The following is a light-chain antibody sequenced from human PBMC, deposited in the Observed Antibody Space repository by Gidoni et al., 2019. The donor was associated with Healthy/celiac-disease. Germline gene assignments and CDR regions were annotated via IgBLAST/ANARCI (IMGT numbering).Light chain of an antibody. J-gene: IGKJ4*01. V-gene: IGKV3-20*01. CDR2: GAS. Sequence: DIVLTQSPGTLSLYPGERATLSCRALLSVSSSYLAWYQQQPGQAPRLLIYGASGRATGIPDRFSGSGSGTDFTPTISRLEPEDFSVYYCHQYGSSPPLTFGGGTKVEIK. CDR1: LSVSSSY. CDR3: HQYGSSPPLT.